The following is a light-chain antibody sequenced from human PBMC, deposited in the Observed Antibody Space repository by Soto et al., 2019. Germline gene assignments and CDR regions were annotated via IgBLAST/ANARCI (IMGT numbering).Light chain of an antibody. CDR2: AAS. J-gene: IGKJ1*01. CDR1: QSVSSN. V-gene: IGKV3-15*01. Sequence: EIVMTQYPATLSVSPGERATLSCRASQSVSSNLAWYQQKPGQAPRLLIYAASSLQSGVPSRFSGSGSGTDFTLTIISLQPEDFATCYCQQSYSTLWTFGQGTKVDIK. CDR3: QQSYSTLWT.